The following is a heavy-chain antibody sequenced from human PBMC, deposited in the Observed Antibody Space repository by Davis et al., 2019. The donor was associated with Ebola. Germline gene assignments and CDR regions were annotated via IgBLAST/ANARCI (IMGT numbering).Heavy chain of an antibody. CDR2: ISYDGSNK. D-gene: IGHD6-19*01. CDR1: GFTFSSYA. CDR3: ARVVARFPGIAVAGNYYGMDV. J-gene: IGHJ6*02. V-gene: IGHV3-30-3*01. Sequence: GESLKISCAASGFTFSSYAMHWVRQAPGKGLEWVAVISYDGSNKYYADSVKGRFTISRDNSKNTLYLQMNSLRAEDTAVYYCARVVARFPGIAVAGNYYGMDVWGQGTTVTVSS.